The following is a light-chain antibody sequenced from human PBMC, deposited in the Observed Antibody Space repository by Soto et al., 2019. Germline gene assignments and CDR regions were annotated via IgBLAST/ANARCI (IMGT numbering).Light chain of an antibody. CDR2: AVS. J-gene: IGLJ2*01. Sequence: QSALTQPASVSGSPGQSITISCTGTSSDVGGYNYVSWYQQHPGKAPKLMIYAVSNRPSGVSNRFSGSKSGNTASLTISGLQAEDEGDYYCSSYTSSSTHVVFGGGTKLTVL. V-gene: IGLV2-14*01. CDR3: SSYTSSSTHVV. CDR1: SSDVGGYNY.